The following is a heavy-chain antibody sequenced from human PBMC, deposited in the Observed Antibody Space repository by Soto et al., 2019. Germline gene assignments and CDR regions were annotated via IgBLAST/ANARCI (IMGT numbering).Heavy chain of an antibody. CDR2: IWYDGSNK. V-gene: IGHV3-33*01. CDR3: ARLDSSGWYYYYYGMDV. CDR1: GFTFSSYG. Sequence: GGSLRLSCAASGFTFSSYGMHWVRQAPGKGLEWVAVIWYDGSNKYYADSVKGRFTISRDNSKNTLYLQMNSLRAEDTAVYYCARLDSSGWYYYYYGMDVWGQGTTVTVSS. D-gene: IGHD6-19*01. J-gene: IGHJ6*02.